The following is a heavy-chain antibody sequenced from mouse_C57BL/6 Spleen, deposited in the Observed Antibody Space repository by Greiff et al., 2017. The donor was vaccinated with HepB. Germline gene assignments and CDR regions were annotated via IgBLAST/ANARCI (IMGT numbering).Heavy chain of an antibody. CDR2: ISNLAYSI. CDR1: GFTFSDYG. J-gene: IGHJ2*01. D-gene: IGHD4-1*01. V-gene: IGHV5-15*01. Sequence: EVKLMVSGGGLVQPGGSLKLSCAASGFTFSDYGMAWVRQAPRKGPEWVAFISNLAYSIYYADTVTGRFTISRENAKNTLYLEMSSLRSEDTAMYYCARLGREEGYFDYWGQGTTLTVSS. CDR3: ARLGREEGYFDY.